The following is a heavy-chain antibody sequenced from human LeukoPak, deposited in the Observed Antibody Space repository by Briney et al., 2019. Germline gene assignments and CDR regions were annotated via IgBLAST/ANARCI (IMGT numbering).Heavy chain of an antibody. CDR2: IFQSGST. CDR3: ARVGSDWNDVRYNWFDP. D-gene: IGHD1-1*01. J-gene: IGHJ5*02. CDR1: GGSISRGDYS. V-gene: IGHV4-30-2*01. Sequence: PSQTLSLTCTVSGGSISRGDYSWSWIRQPPGKGLEWIGYIFQSGSTYYNPSLKSRVTISVDRSKNQFSLKLSSVTAADTAVYYCARVGSDWNDVRYNWFDPWGQGTLVTVSS.